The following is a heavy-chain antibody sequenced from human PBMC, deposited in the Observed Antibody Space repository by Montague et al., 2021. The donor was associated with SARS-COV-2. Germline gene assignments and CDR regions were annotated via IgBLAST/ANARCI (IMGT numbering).Heavy chain of an antibody. D-gene: IGHD2-15*01. J-gene: IGHJ4*02. V-gene: IGHV4-59*08. Sequence: SETLSLTCTVSGGSISTFYWSWFRQPPGKGLEWIGYIYYSGNTYYNPSLTSRATISVDTSKNQFSLKLNSVTAADTAVYYCARHYFATLPAVYWGQGILVTVSS. CDR1: GGSISTFY. CDR3: ARHYFATLPAVY. CDR2: IYYSGNT.